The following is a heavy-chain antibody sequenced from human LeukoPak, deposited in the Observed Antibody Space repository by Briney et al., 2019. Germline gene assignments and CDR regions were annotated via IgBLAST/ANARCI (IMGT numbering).Heavy chain of an antibody. Sequence: GGSLRLSCAASGFTFSNYWLTWVRQAPGKGLEWVANIKQDGSEKYYVDSVKGRFTISRDNAKNSLYLQMNSLRAEDTAVYYCAELGITMIGGVWGKGTTVTISS. D-gene: IGHD3-10*02. CDR1: GFTFSNYW. CDR3: AELGITMIGGV. CDR2: IKQDGSEK. V-gene: IGHV3-7*01. J-gene: IGHJ6*04.